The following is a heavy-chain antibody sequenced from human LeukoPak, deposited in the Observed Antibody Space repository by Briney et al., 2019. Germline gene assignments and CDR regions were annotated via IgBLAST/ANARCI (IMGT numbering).Heavy chain of an antibody. Sequence: GGSLRLSCAASGFPFSNNVMTWVRQAPGRGLDWLSSISGSGGSTSYADSVKGRFTISRDNSKNTLYLQMNSLRAEDTAVYYCAKTFPYGTTWFGFCDYWGQGALVTVSS. J-gene: IGHJ4*02. CDR2: ISGSGGST. CDR3: AKTFPYGTTWFGFCDY. V-gene: IGHV3-23*01. D-gene: IGHD3-10*01. CDR1: GFPFSNNV.